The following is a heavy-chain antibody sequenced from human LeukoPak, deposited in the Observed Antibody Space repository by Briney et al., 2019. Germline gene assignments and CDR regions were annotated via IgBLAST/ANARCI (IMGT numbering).Heavy chain of an antibody. V-gene: IGHV4-4*07. CDR1: GGSFSGYY. CDR2: IYTSGST. D-gene: IGHD2-2*01. Sequence: SETLSLTCAVYGGSFSGYYWSWIRQPAGKGLEWIGRIYTSGSTNYNPSLKSRVTMSVDTSKNQFSLKLSSVTAADTAVYYCARDDQDVQDYWGQGTLVTVSS. CDR3: ARDDQDVQDY. J-gene: IGHJ4*02.